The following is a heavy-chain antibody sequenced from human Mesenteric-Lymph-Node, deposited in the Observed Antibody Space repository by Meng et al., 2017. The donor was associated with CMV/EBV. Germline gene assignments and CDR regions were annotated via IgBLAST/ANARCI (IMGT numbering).Heavy chain of an antibody. V-gene: IGHV6-1*01. CDR3: ARGSSSWPYYFDY. D-gene: IGHD6-13*01. CDR1: DSVSSNSAA. J-gene: IGHJ4*02. CDR2: TYYRSKWYN. Sequence: DSVSSNSAAWNWIRQSPSRGLEWLGRTYYRSKWYNDYAVSVKSRVTINPDTSKNQFSLQLNSVTLEDTAVYYCARGSSSWPYYFDYWGQGTLVTVSS.